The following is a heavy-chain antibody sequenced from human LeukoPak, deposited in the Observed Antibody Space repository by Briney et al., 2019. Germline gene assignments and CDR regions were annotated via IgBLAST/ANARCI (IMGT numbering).Heavy chain of an antibody. CDR1: GGSFSGYY. CDR2: INHSGST. D-gene: IGHD7-27*01. CDR3: ARVNWGTIDY. V-gene: IGHV4-34*01. Sequence: SETLSLTCAVYGGSFSGYYWSWIRQPPGKGLEWIGEINHSGSTNYNPSLKSRVTISVDTSKNQFSLKLSSVTAADTAVYYWARVNWGTIDYWGQGTLVTVSS. J-gene: IGHJ4*02.